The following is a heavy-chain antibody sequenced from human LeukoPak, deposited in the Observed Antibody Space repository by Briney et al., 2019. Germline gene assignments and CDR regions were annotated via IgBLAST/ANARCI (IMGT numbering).Heavy chain of an antibody. CDR2: ISSSSSTI. V-gene: IGHV3-48*04. Sequence: RSGGSLRLSCAASGFTFSSYSMNWVRLAPGKGLEWVSYISSSSSTIYYADSVKGRFTISRDNAKNSLYLQMNSLRAEDTAVYYCARDAVRGVSPLDYWGQGTLVTVSS. CDR1: GFTFSSYS. J-gene: IGHJ4*02. D-gene: IGHD3-10*01. CDR3: ARDAVRGVSPLDY.